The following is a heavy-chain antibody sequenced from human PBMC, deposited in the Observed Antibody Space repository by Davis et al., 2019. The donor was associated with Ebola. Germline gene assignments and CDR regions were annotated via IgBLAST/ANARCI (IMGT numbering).Heavy chain of an antibody. J-gene: IGHJ6*02. V-gene: IGHV4-31*03. CDR1: GDSIFSGGHY. CDR3: TRASRSGAGHYYYGMDV. D-gene: IGHD3-10*01. CDR2: IYYSGSS. Sequence: SETLSLTCTIPGDSIFSGGHYWSWIRQLPGKGLEWIGYIYYSGSSYYNPSLKSRLSLSVDTSNNQVSLTLTSVTAADTAMYFCTRASRSGAGHYYYGMDVWAKGLQSPSR.